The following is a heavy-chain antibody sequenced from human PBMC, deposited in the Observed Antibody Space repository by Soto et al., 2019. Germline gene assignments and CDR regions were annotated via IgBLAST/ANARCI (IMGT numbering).Heavy chain of an antibody. V-gene: IGHV4-39*01. D-gene: IGHD5-12*01. Sequence: QLQLQESGPGLVKPSETLSLTCTVSGDPISRSGHYWGWIRQSPGKRLEWIRSIDYSGNAYKNPSLKNREPPSRVTSKNQFSLKLNSVTAADAAVYYCESGPWLRFDFWGQGTLVTVSS. CDR1: GDPISRSGHY. CDR3: ESGPWLRFDF. CDR2: IDYSGNA. J-gene: IGHJ4*02.